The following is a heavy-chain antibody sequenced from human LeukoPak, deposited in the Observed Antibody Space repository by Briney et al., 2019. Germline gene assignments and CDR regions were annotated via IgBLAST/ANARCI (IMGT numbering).Heavy chain of an antibody. CDR1: ELTVSSNC. CDR2: ISGSGYTT. J-gene: IGHJ4*02. Sequence: GGSLRLSCAASELTVSSNCMTWVRQTPGKGLECVATISGSGYTTYYADSVKGRLTISRDNSKNTLYLEMNNLRAEDTAVYYCAKARNGYDYQVEYWGQGTLVTVSS. CDR3: AKARNGYDYQVEY. D-gene: IGHD3-22*01. V-gene: IGHV3-23*01.